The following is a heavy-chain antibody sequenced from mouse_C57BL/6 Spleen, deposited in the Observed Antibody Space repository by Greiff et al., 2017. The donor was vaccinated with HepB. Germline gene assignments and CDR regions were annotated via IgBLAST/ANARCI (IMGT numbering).Heavy chain of an antibody. D-gene: IGHD1-1*01. CDR3: ARNGGSGSSFEDAMDY. Sequence: VQVVESGPGLVAPSQSLSITCTVSGFSFTSYAISWVRQPPGKGLEWLGVIWTGGGTNYNSAHKSRLSISKDNSKSQVFLKMNSLQTDDTARYYCARNGGSGSSFEDAMDYWGQGTSVTVSS. CDR1: GFSFTSYA. V-gene: IGHV2-9-1*01. CDR2: IWTGGGT. J-gene: IGHJ4*01.